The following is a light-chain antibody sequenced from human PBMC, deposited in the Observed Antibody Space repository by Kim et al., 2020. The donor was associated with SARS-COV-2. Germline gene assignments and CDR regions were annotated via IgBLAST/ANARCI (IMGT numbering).Light chain of an antibody. J-gene: IGLJ2*01. CDR3: QAWDSSTHVV. V-gene: IGLV3-1*01. CDR1: KLGDKY. Sequence: SYELTQPPSVSVSPGQTASITCSGDKLGDKYACWYQQKPGQSPVLVIYQDSKRPSGIPERCSGSNSGNTATLTISGTQAMDEADHYCQAWDSSTHVVFGGGTQLTVL. CDR2: QDS.